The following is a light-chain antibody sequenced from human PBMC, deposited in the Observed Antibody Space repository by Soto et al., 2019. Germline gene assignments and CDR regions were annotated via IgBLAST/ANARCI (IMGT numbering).Light chain of an antibody. CDR3: QQVNVYPST. V-gene: IGKV2-28*01. CDR1: QSLLYSNGYNY. J-gene: IGKJ4*01. CDR2: AAA. Sequence: DIVMTQSPLSLPVTPGEPASISCRSSQSLLYSNGYNYLDWYQQKPGKAPKLLIYAAASLQSGVPSRFSGGGSGTDFTLTISSLQPEDFATYYCQQVNVYPSTFGEGTKGDIK.